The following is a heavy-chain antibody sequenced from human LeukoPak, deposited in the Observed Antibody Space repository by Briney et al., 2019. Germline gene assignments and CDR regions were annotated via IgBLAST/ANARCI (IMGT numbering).Heavy chain of an antibody. J-gene: IGHJ4*02. Sequence: SETLSLTCAVSGYSISSGYYWGWIRQPPGEGLEWIGSIYHSGSTYYNPSLKSRVTISVDTSKNQFSLKLSSVTAADTAVYYCARSYRDGYNFLDYWGQGTLVTVSS. CDR3: ARSYRDGYNFLDY. CDR2: IYHSGST. CDR1: GYSISSGYY. V-gene: IGHV4-38-2*01. D-gene: IGHD5-24*01.